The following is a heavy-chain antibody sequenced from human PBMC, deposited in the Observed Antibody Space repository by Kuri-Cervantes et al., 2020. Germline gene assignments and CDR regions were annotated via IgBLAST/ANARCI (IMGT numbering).Heavy chain of an antibody. D-gene: IGHD1-26*01. CDR3: AKGGSYFNYYGMDV. J-gene: IGHJ6*02. Sequence: GESLKISCAASGFIFSSYGMHWVRQAPGKGLEWVAVISYDGSNKYYADSVKGRFTISRDNSKNTLYLQMNSLRAEDTAVYYCAKGGSYFNYYGMDVWGQGTTVTVSS. CDR1: GFIFSSYG. CDR2: ISYDGSNK. V-gene: IGHV3-30*18.